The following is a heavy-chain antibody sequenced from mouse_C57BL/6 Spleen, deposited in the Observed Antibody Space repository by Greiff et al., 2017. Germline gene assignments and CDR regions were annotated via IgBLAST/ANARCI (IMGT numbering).Heavy chain of an antibody. CDR2: IYPGSGST. V-gene: IGHV1-55*01. CDR3: ARRPFITTVVDYYARDY. Sequence: QVHVKQSGAELVKPGASVKMSCKASGYTFTSYWITWVKQRPGQGLEWIGDIYPGSGSTNYNEKFKSKATLTVDTSSSTAYLQLSSLTSEDSAVYYCARRPFITTVVDYYARDYWGQGTSVTVSS. J-gene: IGHJ4*01. CDR1: GYTFTSYW. D-gene: IGHD1-1*01.